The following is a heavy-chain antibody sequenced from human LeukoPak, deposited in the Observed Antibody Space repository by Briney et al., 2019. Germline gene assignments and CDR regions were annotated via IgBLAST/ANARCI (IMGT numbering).Heavy chain of an antibody. Sequence: GESLKISCKGSGYXFTSYWIRWVRQMPGKGLEWMGIIHPGDSDTIYSPSFQGQVTISADKSTSTANLQWSSLKASDTAMYYCARSGGNYYSIWGQGTMVTVSS. CDR1: GYXFTSYW. CDR2: IHPGDSDT. CDR3: ARSGGNYYSI. V-gene: IGHV5-51*01. D-gene: IGHD1-26*01. J-gene: IGHJ3*02.